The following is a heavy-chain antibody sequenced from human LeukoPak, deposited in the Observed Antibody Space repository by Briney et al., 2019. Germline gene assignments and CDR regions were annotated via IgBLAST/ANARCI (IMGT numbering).Heavy chain of an antibody. J-gene: IGHJ4*02. CDR1: GFTFSSDP. Sequence: GGSLRLSCAASGFTFSSDPMTWVRQAPGKGLEWVSVIGGGGADTFYADSGKGRFTISRDNSKNTLYLQMNSLRAEDTAVYYCARVGTYWGQGTLVTVSS. CDR2: IGGGGADT. V-gene: IGHV3-23*01. D-gene: IGHD1-1*01. CDR3: ARVGTY.